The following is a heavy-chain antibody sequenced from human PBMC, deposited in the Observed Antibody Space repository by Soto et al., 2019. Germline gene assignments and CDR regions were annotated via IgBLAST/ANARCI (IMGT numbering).Heavy chain of an antibody. J-gene: IGHJ4*02. CDR3: ARAYCSGGSCYPPYFDY. V-gene: IGHV1-69*01. Sequence: QVQLVQSGAEVKKPGSSVKVSCKASGGTFSSYAISWVRQAPGQGLEWMGGIIPIFGTANYAQKFQGRVTITADESTSTAYMELSSLRSEGTAVYYCARAYCSGGSCYPPYFDYWGQGTLVTVSS. CDR1: GGTFSSYA. D-gene: IGHD2-15*01. CDR2: IIPIFGTA.